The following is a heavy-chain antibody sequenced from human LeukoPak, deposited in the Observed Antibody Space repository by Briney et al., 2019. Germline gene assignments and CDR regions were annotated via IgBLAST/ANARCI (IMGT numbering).Heavy chain of an antibody. CDR2: IYPNSGGK. V-gene: IGHV1-2*02. D-gene: IGHD2-15*01. Sequence: ASVKVSCQASGYTCTGYFMHWVRPAPGQGVEWMGWIYPNSGGKNYAQKFQGRVTMTRDTSISTAYMELSRLRSDDTAVYYCARVLGYCSGGSCFDASDIWGQGTMVTVSS. CDR1: GYTCTGYF. CDR3: ARVLGYCSGGSCFDASDI. J-gene: IGHJ3*02.